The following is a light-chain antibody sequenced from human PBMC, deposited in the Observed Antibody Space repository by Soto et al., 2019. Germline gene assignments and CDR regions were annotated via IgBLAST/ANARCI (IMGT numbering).Light chain of an antibody. CDR2: GAS. Sequence: EIVLTQSPGTLSLSPGVRATLSCRASQSVSSSYLAWYQQKPGQAPRLLIYGASSRATGIPDRFSGSGSGTDFTLTISRLEPEDVAVYYCQQYGSSPQTFGQGTKVEIK. CDR3: QQYGSSPQT. CDR1: QSVSSSY. J-gene: IGKJ1*01. V-gene: IGKV3-20*01.